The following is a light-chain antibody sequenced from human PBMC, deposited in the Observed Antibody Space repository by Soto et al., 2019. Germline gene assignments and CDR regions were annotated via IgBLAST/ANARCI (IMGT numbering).Light chain of an antibody. CDR1: QSVSSDS. CDR2: GAS. J-gene: IGKJ5*01. CDR3: QPYSKWPIT. Sequence: EIVLTQSPGTLSLSPGERATLSCRASQSVSSDSLAWYQHKLGQAPRLLIYGASTRTTGIPDRFSGSGSGTDFTLTISRLEPEDFAVYYCQPYSKWPITFGQGTRLEIK. V-gene: IGKV3-20*01.